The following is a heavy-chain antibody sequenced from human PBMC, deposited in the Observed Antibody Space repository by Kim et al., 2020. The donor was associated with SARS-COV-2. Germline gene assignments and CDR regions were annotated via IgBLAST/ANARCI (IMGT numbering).Heavy chain of an antibody. D-gene: IGHD3-22*01. J-gene: IGHJ4*02. Sequence: KFQGRVTITADESTSTAYMELSSLRSEDTAVYYCARDLLDGVVVVITLDYWGQGTLVTVSS. V-gene: IGHV1-69*01. CDR3: ARDLLDGVVVVITLDY.